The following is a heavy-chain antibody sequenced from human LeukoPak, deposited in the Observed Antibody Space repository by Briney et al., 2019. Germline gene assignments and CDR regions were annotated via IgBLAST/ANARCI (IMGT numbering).Heavy chain of an antibody. CDR1: GYTFSDYY. V-gene: IGHV3-11*04. J-gene: IGHJ4*02. CDR3: ARRGYSSRWYDY. D-gene: IGHD6-19*01. CDR2: INPSGDTI. Sequence: GGSLRLSCAASGYTFSDYYMSWIRQAPGKGLEWVSYINPSGDTIFYADYVKGRFTISRDNAKNSLYLQMNSLRVEDTAIYYCARRGYSSRWYDYWGQGTLVTVSS.